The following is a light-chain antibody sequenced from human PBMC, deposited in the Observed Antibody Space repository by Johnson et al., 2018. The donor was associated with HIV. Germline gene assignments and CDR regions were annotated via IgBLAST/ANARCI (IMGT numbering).Light chain of an antibody. Sequence: QSVLTQPPSVSAAPGQKVTISCSGSSSNIGSNYVSWYQQLPGTAPKLLIYDNNKRPSGTPDRFSGSKSGTSATLGITGLQTGDEADYYCGTWDSSLSASYVFGTGTKVTV. CDR1: SSNIGSNY. CDR2: DNN. CDR3: GTWDSSLSASYV. J-gene: IGLJ1*01. V-gene: IGLV1-51*01.